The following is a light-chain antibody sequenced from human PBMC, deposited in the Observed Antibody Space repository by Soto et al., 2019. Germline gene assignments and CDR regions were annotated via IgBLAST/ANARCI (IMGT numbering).Light chain of an antibody. CDR2: GDF. V-gene: IGLV1-40*01. CDR1: SSNLGAGYD. J-gene: IGLJ1*01. CDR3: KSYDIGVSGSRG. Sequence: QSVLTQPPSVSGAPGQRVTISCTGSSSNLGAGYDVNWYQQFPGTAPKLLIYGDFNRPSGVPDRFSASKSGTSASLAITGLQAENEADYYCKSYDIGVSGSRGFGTGTKLTVL.